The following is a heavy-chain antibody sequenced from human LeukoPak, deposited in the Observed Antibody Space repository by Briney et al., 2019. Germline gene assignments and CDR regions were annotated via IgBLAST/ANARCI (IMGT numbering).Heavy chain of an antibody. CDR1: GGSISSCY. J-gene: IGHJ4*02. V-gene: IGHV4-59*08. CDR2: IYYSGST. CDR3: ARHSKDGYNRSFDY. Sequence: PSETLSLTCTVSGGSISSCYLSWLRQPPGKGLEWIGYIYYSGSTNYNPSLKSRVTISVDTSKNQFSLKLSSVTAADTAVYYCARHSKDGYNRSFDYWGQGTLVTVSS. D-gene: IGHD5-24*01.